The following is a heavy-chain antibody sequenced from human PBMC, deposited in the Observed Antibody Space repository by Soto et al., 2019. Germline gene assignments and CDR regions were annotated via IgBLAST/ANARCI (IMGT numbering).Heavy chain of an antibody. CDR1: GFTFDDYA. CDR3: ENFCHYDGGGYNTFDY. V-gene: IGHV3-9*01. D-gene: IGHD3-22*01. CDR2: ISWNSGSI. Sequence: GGSLRLSCAASGFTFDDYAMHWVRQAPGKGLEWVSGISWNSGSIGYADSVKGRFTISRDNAKNSLYLQMNSLRAEDTALYYCENFCHYDGGGYNTFDYWARGTLDTVSA. J-gene: IGHJ4*02.